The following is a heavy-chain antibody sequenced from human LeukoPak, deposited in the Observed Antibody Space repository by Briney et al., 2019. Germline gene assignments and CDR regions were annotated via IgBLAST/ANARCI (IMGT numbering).Heavy chain of an antibody. J-gene: IGHJ4*02. CDR3: TRVRGDY. CDR2: IRNKANSFTT. V-gene: IGHV3-72*01. CDR1: GFTFSDHY. Sequence: GGSLRLSCAASGFTFSDHYMDWVRQAPGKGLEWVGRIRNKANSFTTEYAASVKGRFTISRDDSKSIAYLQMNSLKTEDTAVYYCTRVRGDYWGQGTLVTVSS.